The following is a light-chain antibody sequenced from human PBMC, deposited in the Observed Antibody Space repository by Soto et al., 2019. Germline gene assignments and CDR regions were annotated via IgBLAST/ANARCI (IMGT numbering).Light chain of an antibody. J-gene: IGKJ1*01. CDR3: QQYTMYAA. CDR1: RSIKSW. CDR2: KAS. V-gene: IGKV1-5*03. Sequence: DIQMTQSPSTLSASVGDIVTITCRASRSIKSWLAWYQQKPGQAPKLLISKASSLENGVPARFSGSGSGTEFTLTISSLQPDDFGTYYCQQYTMYAAFGQGTKVEIK.